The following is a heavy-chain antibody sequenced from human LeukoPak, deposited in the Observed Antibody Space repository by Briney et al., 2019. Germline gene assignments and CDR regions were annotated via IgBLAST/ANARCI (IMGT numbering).Heavy chain of an antibody. CDR2: IYPGDSDT. J-gene: IGHJ3*02. Sequence: GESLKISCKGSGYSFTSYWIGWVRQMPGKGLEWMGIIYPGDSDTRYSPSFRGQVTISADKSISTAYLQWSSLKASDTAMYYCARPGTRDYYDSSGHDAFDIWGQGTMVTVSS. V-gene: IGHV5-51*01. D-gene: IGHD3-22*01. CDR1: GYSFTSYW. CDR3: ARPGTRDYYDSSGHDAFDI.